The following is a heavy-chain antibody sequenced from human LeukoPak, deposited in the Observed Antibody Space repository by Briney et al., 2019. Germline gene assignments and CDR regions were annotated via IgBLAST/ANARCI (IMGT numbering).Heavy chain of an antibody. CDR3: VKEVIYYNSGRYYSAMDV. D-gene: IGHD3-10*01. CDR2: ISGSGSGGST. CDR1: GFTFSTSV. V-gene: IGHV3-23*01. J-gene: IGHJ6*02. Sequence: PGGSLRLSCAASGFTFSTSVMSCVRQTPGKGLEWVADISGSGSGGSTYYADSVKGRFTISRDNSKNTLYLQMSSLRAEDTAVYICVKEVIYYNSGRYYSAMDVWGQGTTVTVSS.